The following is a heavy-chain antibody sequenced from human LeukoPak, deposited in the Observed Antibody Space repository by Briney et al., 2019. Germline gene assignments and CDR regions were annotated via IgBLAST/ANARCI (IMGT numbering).Heavy chain of an antibody. Sequence: GESLKISCRGSGYRFNSYWIAWVRQMPGKGLEWMGIIYPGDSDTRYSPSFQGQVTISADKSISTAYLQWSSLKASDTAMYHCARRIAYGSGIASDYWGQGTLVTVSS. D-gene: IGHD3-10*01. CDR2: IYPGDSDT. CDR1: GYRFNSYW. J-gene: IGHJ4*02. CDR3: ARRIAYGSGIASDY. V-gene: IGHV5-51*01.